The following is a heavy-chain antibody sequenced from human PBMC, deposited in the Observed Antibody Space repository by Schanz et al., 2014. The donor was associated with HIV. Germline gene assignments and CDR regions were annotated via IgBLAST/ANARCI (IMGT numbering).Heavy chain of an antibody. CDR2: IYYSGNT. J-gene: IGHJ2*01. D-gene: IGHD3-10*02. V-gene: IGHV4-31*02. Sequence: VQLLESGGGLVQPGGSLRLSCAASAFPFSNHAMSWIRQHPGKGLEWIGYIYYSGNTHYNPSLRGRLTISVDTSKNQFSLEVNSVTAADTAVYYCAREDVSNWSFDLWGRGTLVSVSS. CDR3: AREDVSNWSFDL. CDR1: AFPFSNHA.